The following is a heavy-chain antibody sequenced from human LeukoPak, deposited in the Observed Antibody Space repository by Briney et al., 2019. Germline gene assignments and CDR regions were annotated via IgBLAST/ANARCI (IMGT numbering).Heavy chain of an antibody. J-gene: IGHJ4*02. CDR3: ATGGYSGYDGWTHFDY. V-gene: IGHV5-51*01. Sequence: GESLKISCKGSGYSFTSYWIGWVRQMPGKGLEWMGIIYPGDSDTRYSPSFQGQVTISADKSISTAYLQWSSLKASDTAMYYCATGGYSGYDGWTHFDYWGQGTLVTVSS. CDR1: GYSFTSYW. CDR2: IYPGDSDT. D-gene: IGHD5-12*01.